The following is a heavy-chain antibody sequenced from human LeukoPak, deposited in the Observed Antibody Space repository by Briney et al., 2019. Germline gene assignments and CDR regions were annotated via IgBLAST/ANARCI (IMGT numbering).Heavy chain of an antibody. CDR2: INPNNGAT. CDR3: ARERVVVPAAPWEPYYYYGMDV. Sequence: GASVKVSCKASGYTFTYFYIHWVRQAPGQGLEWGGWINPNNGATNYAQKFQGRVTMTRDTSISTAYMELSRLRSDDTAVYYCARERVVVPAAPWEPYYYYGMDVWGQGTTVTVSS. V-gene: IGHV1-2*02. D-gene: IGHD2-2*01. CDR1: GYTFTYFY. J-gene: IGHJ6*02.